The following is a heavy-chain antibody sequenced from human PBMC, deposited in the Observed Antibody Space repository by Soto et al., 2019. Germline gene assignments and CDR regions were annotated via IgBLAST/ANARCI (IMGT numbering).Heavy chain of an antibody. V-gene: IGHV1-69*06. D-gene: IGHD3-3*02. CDR3: ARGKGPYIYYYGMDV. CDR2: IIPIFGTP. CDR1: GDTFSSYA. J-gene: IGHJ6*02. Sequence: SVKVSCKASGDTFSSYAISWVRQAPGQGLEWMGGIIPIFGTPNYAQKFKGRVTITADKTTTTAYMELSSLRSDDTAIYYCARGKGPYIYYYGMDVWGQGTTVTVSS.